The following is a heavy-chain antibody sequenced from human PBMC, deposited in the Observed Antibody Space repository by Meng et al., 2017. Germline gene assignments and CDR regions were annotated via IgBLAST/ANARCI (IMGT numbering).Heavy chain of an antibody. CDR3: TRVLLWFGEVQNWFDP. CDR1: GGSISNSSYY. CDR2: IYYTGNT. J-gene: IGHJ5*02. D-gene: IGHD3-10*01. Sequence: SETRSPTCNVSGGSISNSSYYWGWIRQPPGKGLEWIGSIYYTGNTFYNPSLKSRVPIALDTPKNQFSLTLSSVTAADTAVYYCTRVLLWFGEVQNWFDPWGQGTLVTVSS. V-gene: IGHV4-39*07.